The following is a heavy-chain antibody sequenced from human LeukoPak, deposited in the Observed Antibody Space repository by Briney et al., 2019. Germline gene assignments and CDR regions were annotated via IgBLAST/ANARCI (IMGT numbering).Heavy chain of an antibody. V-gene: IGHV5-51*01. D-gene: IGHD3-10*01. J-gene: IGHJ6*02. Sequence: GESLKISCKTSGYTFTSYWIGWVRQTPGKGLECMGVIFPRDSDVRYGPSFQGQVPISADKSTNTAYLHWGSLKDSDSAMYYCVTSLPGTWLRGYGMDVWGPGTTVTVS. CDR3: VTSLPGTWLRGYGMDV. CDR2: IFPRDSDV. CDR1: GYTFTSYW.